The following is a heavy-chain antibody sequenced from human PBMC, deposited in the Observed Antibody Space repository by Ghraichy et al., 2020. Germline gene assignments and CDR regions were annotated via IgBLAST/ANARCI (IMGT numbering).Heavy chain of an antibody. Sequence: ASVKVSCKASGYTFTSYGISWVRQAPGQGLEWMGWISAYNGNTNYAQKLQGRVTMTTDTSTSTAYMELRSLRSDDTAVYYCASDPRVYCSSTSCYRGDWFDPWGQGTLVTVSS. J-gene: IGHJ5*02. D-gene: IGHD2-2*01. CDR3: ASDPRVYCSSTSCYRGDWFDP. CDR2: ISAYNGNT. V-gene: IGHV1-18*01. CDR1: GYTFTSYG.